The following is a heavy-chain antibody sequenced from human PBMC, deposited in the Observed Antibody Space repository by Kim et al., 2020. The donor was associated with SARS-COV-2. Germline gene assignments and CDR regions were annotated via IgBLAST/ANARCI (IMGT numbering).Heavy chain of an antibody. J-gene: IGHJ6*02. CDR1: GFTFSSYW. CDR2: INSDGSST. V-gene: IGHV3-74*01. CDR3: ARDQGEIRYFDWLSSPTYYYYGMDV. D-gene: IGHD3-9*01. Sequence: GGSLRLSCAASGFTFSSYWMHWVRQAPGKGLVWVSRINSDGSSTSYADSVKGRFTISRDNAKNTLYLQMNSLRAEDTAVYYCARDQGEIRYFDWLSSPTYYYYGMDVWGQGTTVTVSS.